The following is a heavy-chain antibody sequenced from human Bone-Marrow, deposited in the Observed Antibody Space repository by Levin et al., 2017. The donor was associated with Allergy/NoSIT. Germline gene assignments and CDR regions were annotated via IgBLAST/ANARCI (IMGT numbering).Heavy chain of an antibody. CDR1: GFTFSSYA. CDR2: ISYDGSNK. Sequence: LSLTCAASGFTFSSYAMHWVRQAPGKGLEWVAVISYDGSNKYYADSVKGRFTISRDNSKNTLYLQMNSLRAEDTAVYYCARNWGSSFGAFDIWGQGTMVTVSS. V-gene: IGHV3-30-3*01. D-gene: IGHD7-27*01. J-gene: IGHJ3*02. CDR3: ARNWGSSFGAFDI.